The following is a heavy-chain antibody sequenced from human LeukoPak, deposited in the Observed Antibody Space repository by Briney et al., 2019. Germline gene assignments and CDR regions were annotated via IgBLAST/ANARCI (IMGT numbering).Heavy chain of an antibody. D-gene: IGHD6-13*01. V-gene: IGHV3-15*01. CDR1: GFTFSNAW. CDR3: TTAYSSSWYAFDI. Sequence: GGSLRLSCAASGFTFSNAWMSWVRQAPGKGLEWVGRIKSKTDGGTTDYAAPVKGRFTISRDDSKITLYLQMNSLKTEDTAVYYCTTAYSSSWYAFDIWGQGTMVTVSS. J-gene: IGHJ3*02. CDR2: IKSKTDGGTT.